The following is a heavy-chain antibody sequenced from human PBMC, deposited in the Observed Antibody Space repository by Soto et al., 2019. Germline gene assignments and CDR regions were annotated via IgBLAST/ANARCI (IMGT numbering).Heavy chain of an antibody. CDR1: DTSFSGYY. Sequence: SETLSLTCAVYDTSFSGYYWSWIRQPPGQGLEWIGEIFHGGSTDYSPSLKSRVTISVDTSKNQFSLELSSVTAADTAVYYCARPHYDSNTFYSFFDYWGQGTLVTVSS. J-gene: IGHJ4*02. V-gene: IGHV4-34*12. CDR3: ARPHYDSNTFYSFFDY. CDR2: IFHGGST. D-gene: IGHD3-22*01.